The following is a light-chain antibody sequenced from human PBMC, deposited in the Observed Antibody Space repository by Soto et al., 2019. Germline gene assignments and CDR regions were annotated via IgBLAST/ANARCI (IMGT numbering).Light chain of an antibody. V-gene: IGKV1-39*01. J-gene: IGKJ1*01. CDR2: AAS. CDR1: QTIICY. CDR3: QQSYTNPRT. Sequence: IQMAQSPSSLSASIGDSVTITCRASQTIICYLNWYQQKPGKAPRLLINAASNLQSGVPSRFSGSGSETDFTLTITSLQPEDFATYYCQQSYTNPRTFGQGTKVDIK.